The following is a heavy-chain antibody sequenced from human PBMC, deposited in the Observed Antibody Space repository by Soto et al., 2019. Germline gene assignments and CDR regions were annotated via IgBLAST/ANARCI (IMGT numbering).Heavy chain of an antibody. V-gene: IGHV3-74*01. CDR3: ARGGLYAYYNDI. J-gene: IGHJ4*02. Sequence: EVQLVESGGGLVQPGESLRLSCAASGFTFSNYWMHWVRPAPGEGLVWVSRIKGDGSSRDYADSVKGRFTVSRDNAENTVYLQMNSLRAEDSATYYCARGGLYAYYNDIWGQGTLVTVSS. CDR1: GFTFSNYW. CDR2: IKGDGSSR. D-gene: IGHD3-10*01.